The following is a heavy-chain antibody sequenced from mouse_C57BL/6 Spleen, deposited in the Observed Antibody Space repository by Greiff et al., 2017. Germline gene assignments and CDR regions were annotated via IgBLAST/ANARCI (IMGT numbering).Heavy chain of an antibody. CDR2: IDPANGNT. J-gene: IGHJ4*01. CDR1: GFNIKNTY. D-gene: IGHD2-2*01. CDR3: ANIFHYGSGAMDY. Sequence: VQLQQSVAELVRPGASVTLSCTASGFNIKNTYMHWVKQRPEQGLEWIGRIDPANGNTKYAPKFQGKATITADTSSNTAYLQLSSLTSEDTAIYYCANIFHYGSGAMDYWGQGTSVTVYS. V-gene: IGHV14-3*01.